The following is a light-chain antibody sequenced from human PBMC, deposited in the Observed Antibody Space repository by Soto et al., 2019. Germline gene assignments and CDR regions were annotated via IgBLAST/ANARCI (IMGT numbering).Light chain of an antibody. Sequence: EIVLTQSPGTLSLSPGERATLSCRASQSVSSSYLAWYQQKPGQAPRLLIYGASSRATGIPDRFSGSGSGTDFPLTSSRLEPEVFALYYCQHYGSSPWTFGQGTKVEIK. CDR1: QSVSSSY. CDR3: QHYGSSPWT. CDR2: GAS. J-gene: IGKJ1*01. V-gene: IGKV3-20*01.